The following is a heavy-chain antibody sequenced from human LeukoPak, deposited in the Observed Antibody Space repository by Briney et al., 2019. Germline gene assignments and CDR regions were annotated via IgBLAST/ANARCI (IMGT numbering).Heavy chain of an antibody. CDR2: ISSNGGST. CDR3: AQYCSSTSCPLDY. J-gene: IGHJ4*02. Sequence: PGGSLXLSCAASGFTFSSYAMRWVRQAPGKGLEYVSAISSNGGSTYYANSVKGRFTISRDNSKNTLYLQMGSLRAEDMAVYYCAQYCSSTSCPLDYWGQGTLVTVSS. D-gene: IGHD2-2*01. CDR1: GFTFSSYA. V-gene: IGHV3-64*01.